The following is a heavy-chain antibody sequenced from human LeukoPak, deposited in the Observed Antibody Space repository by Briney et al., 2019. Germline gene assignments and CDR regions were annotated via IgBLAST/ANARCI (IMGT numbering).Heavy chain of an antibody. Sequence: GGSLRLSCAASGFTFSSYAIHWVRQAPGKGLEWVAVISYDGSNKYYADSVKGRFTNSRDNSKNTLYLQMNSLRAEDTAVCYCAKDQIKGRYSYGYMIDYWGQGTLVTVSS. V-gene: IGHV3-30-3*01. CDR1: GFTFSSYA. D-gene: IGHD5-18*01. CDR3: AKDQIKGRYSYGYMIDY. CDR2: ISYDGSNK. J-gene: IGHJ4*02.